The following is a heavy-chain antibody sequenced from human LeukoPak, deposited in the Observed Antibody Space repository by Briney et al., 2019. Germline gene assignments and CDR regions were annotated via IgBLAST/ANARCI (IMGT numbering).Heavy chain of an antibody. CDR1: GDSVSSNSAA. CDR3: ASIDIAAVFFDY. V-gene: IGHV6-1*01. CDR2: TYYGSKWSN. D-gene: IGHD6-13*01. Sequence: SETLSLTCAISGDSVSSNSAAWNWIRQSPSRGLEWLGRTYYGSKWSNDYAVSVKSRITIKPDTSKNQFSLQLNSVTPDDTGVYYCASIDIAAVFFDYWGQGTLVTVSS. J-gene: IGHJ4*02.